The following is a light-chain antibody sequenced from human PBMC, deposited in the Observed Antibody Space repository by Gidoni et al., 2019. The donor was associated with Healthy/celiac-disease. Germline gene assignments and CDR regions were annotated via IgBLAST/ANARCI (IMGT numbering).Light chain of an antibody. CDR2: DAS. CDR1: QSISSW. Sequence: DIQMTQSPSTLSASVGDRVTITCRASQSISSWLAWYQQKPGKAPKLLIYDASSLESGVPSRFSGSGSGTEVTLTNSSLQPDDFATYYCQQYNSYSPYTFGQGTKLEIK. J-gene: IGKJ2*01. V-gene: IGKV1-5*01. CDR3: QQYNSYSPYT.